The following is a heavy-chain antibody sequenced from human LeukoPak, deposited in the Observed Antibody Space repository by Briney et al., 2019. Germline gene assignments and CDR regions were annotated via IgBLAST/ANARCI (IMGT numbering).Heavy chain of an antibody. CDR1: GFTFSSYW. V-gene: IGHV3-74*01. Sequence: PGGSLRLSCAASGFTFSSYWMHWVRQAPGKGLVWVSGINSDGSGTSYADSVKGRFTISRDNAKNTLYLQMNSLRAEDTAVYYCARGGTNYYDSSGYYYGDYWGQGTLVTVSS. J-gene: IGHJ4*02. CDR3: ARGGTNYYDSSGYYYGDY. D-gene: IGHD3-22*01. CDR2: INSDGSGT.